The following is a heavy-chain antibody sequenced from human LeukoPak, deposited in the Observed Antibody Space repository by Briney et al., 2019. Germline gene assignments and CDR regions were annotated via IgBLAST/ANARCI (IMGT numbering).Heavy chain of an antibody. Sequence: GASVKVSCKVSGHPHSELPMYWVRQAPGKGLEWMGGFDPENDERLYAQKFRGRLTMTEDTSTDTAYMELSSLRSEDTAVYYCATEMTSIVPDYWGQGTLVTVSS. J-gene: IGHJ4*02. V-gene: IGHV1-24*01. CDR3: ATEMTSIVPDY. D-gene: IGHD2-21*01. CDR1: GHPHSELP. CDR2: FDPENDER.